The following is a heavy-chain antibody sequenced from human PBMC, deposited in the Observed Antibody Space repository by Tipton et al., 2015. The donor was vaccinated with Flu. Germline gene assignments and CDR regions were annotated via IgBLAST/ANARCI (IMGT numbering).Heavy chain of an antibody. D-gene: IGHD3-10*01. CDR2: IYHSGST. Sequence: TPSLTCTVSGYSISSGYYWGWIRQPPGKGLERIGSIYHSGSTYYNPSLKSRVTISVDTSKNQFSLKLSSVTAADTAVYYCASFVSYYYGSGSYYSPFDYWGQGTLVTVSS. J-gene: IGHJ4*02. CDR3: ASFVSYYYGSGSYYSPFDY. V-gene: IGHV4-38-2*02. CDR1: GYSISSGYY.